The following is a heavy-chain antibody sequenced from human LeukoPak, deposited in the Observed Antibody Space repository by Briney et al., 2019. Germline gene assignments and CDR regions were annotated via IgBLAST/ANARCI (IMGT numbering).Heavy chain of an antibody. CDR2: INHSGST. V-gene: IGHV4-34*01. J-gene: IGHJ6*02. Sequence: PSETLSLTCAVYGGSFSGYYWSWIRQPPGKGPEWIGEINHSGSTNYNPSLKSRVTISVDTSKNQFSLKLSSVTAADTAVYYCARRRAAPYYYYGMDVWGQGTTVTVSS. CDR1: GGSFSGYY. CDR3: ARRRAAPYYYYGMDV. D-gene: IGHD2-15*01.